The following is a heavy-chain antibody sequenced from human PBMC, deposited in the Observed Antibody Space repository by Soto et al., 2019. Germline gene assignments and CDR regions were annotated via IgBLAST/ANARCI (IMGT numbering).Heavy chain of an antibody. J-gene: IGHJ4*02. CDR1: GFTFSSYA. D-gene: IGHD6-19*01. Sequence: PEGSLRRSCAASGFTFSSYAMHWVRQAPGKGLEWVAGIWYDGSNKYYADSVKGRFTISRDNSKNTLYLQMNSLRAEDTAVYYCARVGVAGIVDYWGQGTLVTVSS. CDR3: ARVGVAGIVDY. V-gene: IGHV3-33*01. CDR2: IWYDGSNK.